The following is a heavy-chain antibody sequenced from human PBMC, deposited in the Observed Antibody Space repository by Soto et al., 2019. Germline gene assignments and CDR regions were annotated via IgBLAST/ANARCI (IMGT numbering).Heavy chain of an antibody. CDR2: IYYSGST. J-gene: IGHJ3*02. CDR1: GGSISGSSYY. Sequence: SETLSLTCTVSGGSISGSSYYWGWIRQPPGKGLEWIGSIYYSGSTYCNPSLKSRVTISVDTSKNQFSLKLSSVTAADTAVYYCARHSTDYYDSSGYPNDAFDIWGQGTMVTVSS. CDR3: ARHSTDYYDSSGYPNDAFDI. D-gene: IGHD3-22*01. V-gene: IGHV4-39*01.